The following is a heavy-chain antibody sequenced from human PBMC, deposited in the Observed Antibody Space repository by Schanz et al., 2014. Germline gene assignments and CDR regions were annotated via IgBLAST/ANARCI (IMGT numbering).Heavy chain of an antibody. Sequence: QVQLQQWGAGLLKPSETLSLTCAVSGGSFSGYYWSWIRQPPDTGLEWIGEINQSGDTNYNPSLKSRVTISVDPSNNQFSLKLRSVTAADTAVYYCARLYCSTPGCYVSPNGFAKDYWGQGTLVTVSS. J-gene: IGHJ4*02. V-gene: IGHV4-34*01. CDR1: GGSFSGYY. CDR2: INQSGDT. CDR3: ARLYCSTPGCYVSPNGFAKDY. D-gene: IGHD2-2*01.